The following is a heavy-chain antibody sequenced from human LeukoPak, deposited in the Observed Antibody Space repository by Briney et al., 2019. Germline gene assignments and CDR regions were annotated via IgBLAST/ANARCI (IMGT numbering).Heavy chain of an antibody. CDR3: ARAGYDFWSGYHPYYYYMDV. D-gene: IGHD3-3*01. Sequence: GASVKVSCKASGYTFTSYDINWVRQATGQGLEWMGWMNPNSGNTGYAQKFQGRVTITADKSTSTAYMELSSLRSEDTAVYYCARAGYDFWSGYHPYYYYMDVWGKGTTVTVSS. CDR2: MNPNSGNT. J-gene: IGHJ6*03. V-gene: IGHV1-8*03. CDR1: GYTFTSYD.